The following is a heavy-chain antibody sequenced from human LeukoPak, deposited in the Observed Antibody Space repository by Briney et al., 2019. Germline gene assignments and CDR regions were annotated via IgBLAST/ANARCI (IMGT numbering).Heavy chain of an antibody. D-gene: IGHD3-10*01. CDR2: ISSSSSYI. V-gene: IGHV3-21*01. CDR3: AGEYGSGRFGEYYYYYMDV. CDR1: GFIFSSYG. J-gene: IGHJ6*03. Sequence: GGSLRLSCAASGFIFSSYGMHWVRQAPGKGLEWVSSISSSSSYIYYADSVKGRFTISRDNAKNSLYLQMNSLRAEDTAVYYCAGEYGSGRFGEYYYYYMDVWGKGTTVTVSS.